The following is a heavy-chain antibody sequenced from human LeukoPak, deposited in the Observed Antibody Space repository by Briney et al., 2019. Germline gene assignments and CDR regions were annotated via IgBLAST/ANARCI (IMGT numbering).Heavy chain of an antibody. CDR2: ISYDGSNK. Sequence: PGRSLRLSCAASGFTFSSYAMHWVRQAPGKGLEWVAVISYDGSNKYYADSVKGRFTTSRDNSKNTLYLQMNSLRAEDTAVYYCASLGGNSGLFDYWGQGTLVTVSS. J-gene: IGHJ4*02. D-gene: IGHD4-23*01. CDR3: ASLGGNSGLFDY. V-gene: IGHV3-30*01. CDR1: GFTFSSYA.